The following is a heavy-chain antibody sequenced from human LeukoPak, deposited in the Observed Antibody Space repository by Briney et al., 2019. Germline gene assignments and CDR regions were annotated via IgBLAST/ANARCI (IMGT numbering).Heavy chain of an antibody. CDR1: GYKVPELS. Sequence: ASVKVSCQVSGYKVPELSINWVRQAPGKGLEWMGGFDPEHGGVVYAEKFRGRLTLTEDTSTDTAYMELRSQRSGDTAVYYCGNFGQRQTRFGVVHSCNDPWGQGTLVTLSS. V-gene: IGHV1-24*01. D-gene: IGHD3-3*01. CDR2: FDPEHGGV. J-gene: IGHJ5*02. CDR3: GNFGQRQTRFGVVHSCNDP.